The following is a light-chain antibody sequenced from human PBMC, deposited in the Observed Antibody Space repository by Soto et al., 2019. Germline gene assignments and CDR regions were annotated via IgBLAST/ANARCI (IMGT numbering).Light chain of an antibody. CDR1: QSVLYSSNNKNY. V-gene: IGKV4-1*01. J-gene: IGKJ3*01. CDR2: WAS. Sequence: DIVMTQSPDSLAVSLGERATINCKSSQSVLYSSNNKNYLAWYQQKPGQPPKLLIYWASTRESGVPDRFSGSGSGTDFTLTISSLQAEDVAVYYCQQYYSTPFPFGPATKVDI. CDR3: QQYYSTPFP.